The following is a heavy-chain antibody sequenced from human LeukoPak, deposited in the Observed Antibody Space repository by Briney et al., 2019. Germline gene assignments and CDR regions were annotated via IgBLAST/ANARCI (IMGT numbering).Heavy chain of an antibody. V-gene: IGHV3-30*18. CDR1: GFTFSSYG. CDR2: ISYDGSNK. Sequence: PGRSLRLSCAASGFTFSSYGMHWVRQAPGKGLERVAVISYDGSNKYYADSVKGRFTISRDNSKNTLYLQMNSLRAEDTAVYYCAKSTYYGSGTLNPHFDYWGQGTLVTVSS. CDR3: AKSTYYGSGTLNPHFDY. J-gene: IGHJ4*02. D-gene: IGHD3-10*01.